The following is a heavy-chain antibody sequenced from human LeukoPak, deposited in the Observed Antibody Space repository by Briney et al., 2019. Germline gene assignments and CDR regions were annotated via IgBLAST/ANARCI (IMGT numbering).Heavy chain of an antibody. J-gene: IGHJ4*02. D-gene: IGHD1-26*01. Sequence: GESLQISCKGSGYSITSYWIGWVRQMPGKGLEWMGIIYPGDSDTRYSPSFRGQVTISADKSISTAYLQWRSLKASDTAMYFCARSVGPTSGHIDYWGQGTLVTVSS. CDR2: IYPGDSDT. CDR3: ARSVGPTSGHIDY. V-gene: IGHV5-51*01. CDR1: GYSITSYW.